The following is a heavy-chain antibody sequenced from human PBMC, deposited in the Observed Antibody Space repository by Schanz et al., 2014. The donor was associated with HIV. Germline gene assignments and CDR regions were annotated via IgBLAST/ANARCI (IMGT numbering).Heavy chain of an antibody. Sequence: EGQLVESGGGLVQPGGSLRLSCRGSEFPFSHNAMTWVRQAPGKGLEMVANMNQDGSRKYYVDSVKGRFTISRDNAANSLFLQMNSLRAEDTAVYYCVHDDSDNDGFEMWGQGTMVTVSS. V-gene: IGHV3-7*01. D-gene: IGHD3-22*01. CDR2: MNQDGSRK. CDR3: VHDDSDNDGFEM. J-gene: IGHJ3*02. CDR1: EFPFSHNA.